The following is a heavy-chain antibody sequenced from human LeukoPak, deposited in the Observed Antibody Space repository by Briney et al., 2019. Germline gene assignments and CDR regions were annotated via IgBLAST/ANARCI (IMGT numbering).Heavy chain of an antibody. D-gene: IGHD4/OR15-4a*01. Sequence: GGSLRLSCAASGFAFSAYSLNWVRQAPGKGLEWVANIKQDGNEKYYADSVKGRFTISRDNGKNSLDLQMNSLRADDTAVYYCARDTLGEGEDANYAVYYFDYWGQGTVVTVSS. CDR2: IKQDGNEK. V-gene: IGHV3-7*01. CDR1: GFAFSAYS. CDR3: ARDTLGEGEDANYAVYYFDY. J-gene: IGHJ4*02.